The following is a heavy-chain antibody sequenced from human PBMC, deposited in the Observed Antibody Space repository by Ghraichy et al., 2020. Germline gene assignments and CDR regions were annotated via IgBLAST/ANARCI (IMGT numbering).Heavy chain of an antibody. V-gene: IGHV1-69*06. D-gene: IGHD3-3*01. CDR1: GGTFSSYA. CDR3: ANLNYDFWSGYGYYGMDV. Sequence: SVKVSCKASGGTFSSYAISWVRQAPGQGLEWMGGIIPIFGTANYAQKFQGRVTITADKSTSTAYMELSSLRSEDTAVYYCANLNYDFWSGYGYYGMDVWGQGTTVTVSS. CDR2: IIPIFGTA. J-gene: IGHJ6*02.